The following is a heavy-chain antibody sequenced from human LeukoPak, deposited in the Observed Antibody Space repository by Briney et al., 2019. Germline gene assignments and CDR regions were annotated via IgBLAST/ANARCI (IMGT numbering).Heavy chain of an antibody. D-gene: IGHD3-10*01. V-gene: IGHV3-23*01. CDR3: ARGWFGELLDY. Sequence: GGSLRLSCAASGFTFSSYAMSWVRQAPGKGLEWVSGISGSGGSTYYADSVKGRFTISRDNSRNTLYLQMNSLRAEDTAVYYCARGWFGELLDYWGQGTLVTVSS. J-gene: IGHJ4*02. CDR2: ISGSGGST. CDR1: GFTFSSYA.